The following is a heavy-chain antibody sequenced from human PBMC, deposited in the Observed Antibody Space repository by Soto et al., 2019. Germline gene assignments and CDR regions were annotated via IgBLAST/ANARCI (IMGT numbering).Heavy chain of an antibody. CDR2: ISAYNGNT. CDR3: ARDCSSTSCRYYYYYYGMDV. Sequence: ASVKVSCKASGYTFTSYGISWVRQAPGQGLGWMGWISAYNGNTNYAQKLQGRVTMTTDTSTSTAYMELRSLRSDDTAVYYCARDCSSTSCRYYYYYYGMDVWGQGTTVTVSS. D-gene: IGHD2-2*01. CDR1: GYTFTSYG. V-gene: IGHV1-18*01. J-gene: IGHJ6*02.